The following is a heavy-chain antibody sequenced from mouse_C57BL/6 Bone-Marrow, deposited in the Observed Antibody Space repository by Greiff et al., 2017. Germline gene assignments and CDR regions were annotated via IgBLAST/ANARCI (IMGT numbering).Heavy chain of an antibody. V-gene: IGHV5-6*01. CDR2: ISSGGSYT. Sequence: EVQLVESGGDLVKPGGSLKLSCAASGFTFSSYGMSWVRQTPNKRLEWVATISSGGSYTYYTDSVKGRFTISRDNAKNTLYLQRSSLKSEDTAMYYCAGPGYYDSSSYLYAMDYWGQGTSVTVSS. CDR1: GFTFSSYG. CDR3: AGPGYYDSSSYLYAMDY. D-gene: IGHD1-1*01. J-gene: IGHJ4*01.